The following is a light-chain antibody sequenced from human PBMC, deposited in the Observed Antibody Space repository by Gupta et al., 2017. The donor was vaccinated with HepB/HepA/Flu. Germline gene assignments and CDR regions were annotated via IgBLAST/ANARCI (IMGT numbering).Light chain of an antibody. Sequence: DIQMTQSPSTLSASVGDRVTITCRASQSISSWLAWYQQKPGKAPEILIYKASSLESGVPSRFSDSGSGTEFTLTISSLQPDDFATNYCQQYNSYSWTFGQGTKVEIK. CDR3: QQYNSYSWT. J-gene: IGKJ1*01. V-gene: IGKV1-5*03. CDR2: KAS. CDR1: QSISSW.